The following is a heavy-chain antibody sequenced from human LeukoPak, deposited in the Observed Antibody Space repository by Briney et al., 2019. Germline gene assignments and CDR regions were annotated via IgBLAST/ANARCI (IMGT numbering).Heavy chain of an antibody. CDR2: INPNSGGT. V-gene: IGHV1-2*02. CDR1: GYTFTRYA. J-gene: IGHJ6*03. Sequence: ASVKVSCKASGYTFTRYAMNWVRQAPGQGLEWMGWINPNSGGTNYAQKFQGRVTMTRDTSISTAYMEMSSLRSDDTAVYYCARDPRWNTAMVHYYYYYMDVWGKGTTVTVSS. D-gene: IGHD5-18*01. CDR3: ARDPRWNTAMVHYYYYYMDV.